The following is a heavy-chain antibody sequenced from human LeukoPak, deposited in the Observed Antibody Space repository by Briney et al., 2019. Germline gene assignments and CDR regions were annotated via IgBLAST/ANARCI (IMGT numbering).Heavy chain of an antibody. D-gene: IGHD3-9*01. CDR2: ISYDGSNK. CDR3: ANEASPDWSFDY. Sequence: GGYLRLSCAASGFTFSSYGMHWVRQAPGKGLEWVAVISYDGSNKYYADSVKGRFTISRDNSKNTLYLQMNSLRAEDTAVYYCANEASPDWSFDYWGQGTLVTVSS. V-gene: IGHV3-30*18. J-gene: IGHJ4*02. CDR1: GFTFSSYG.